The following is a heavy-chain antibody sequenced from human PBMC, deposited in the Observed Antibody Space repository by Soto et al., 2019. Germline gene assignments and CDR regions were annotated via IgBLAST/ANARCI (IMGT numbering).Heavy chain of an antibody. D-gene: IGHD1-26*01. CDR2: ISNSGIT. V-gene: IGHV4-31*03. CDR1: GGSISSGPFY. CDR3: ATGRGTYSAEYFHH. J-gene: IGHJ1*01. Sequence: QVQLQESGPGLVKPSQTLSLTCTVSGGSISSGPFYWNWIRQHPGKGLEWIGYISNSGITYYRPSLQSRVTISADTAQNPFSMQLSSLTAADTAVYFCATGRGTYSAEYFHHWGQGTLVSVSS.